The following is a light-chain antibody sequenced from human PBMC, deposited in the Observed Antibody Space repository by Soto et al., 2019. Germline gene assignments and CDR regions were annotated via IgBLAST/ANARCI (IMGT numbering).Light chain of an antibody. J-gene: IGLJ2*01. V-gene: IGLV2-8*01. CDR2: EVS. Sequence: QSALAQPASVSGSPGQSITISCTGTSSDVGAYNYVYWYQQHPGKAPKLMIYEVSKRPSGVPDRFSGSKSGNTASLTVSGLQAEDEADYYCSSYAGSNNFVVFGGGTKVTVL. CDR1: SSDVGAYNY. CDR3: SSYAGSNNFVV.